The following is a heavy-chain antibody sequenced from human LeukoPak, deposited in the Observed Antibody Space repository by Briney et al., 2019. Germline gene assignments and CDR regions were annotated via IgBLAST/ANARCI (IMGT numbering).Heavy chain of an antibody. CDR3: ASKTGKTGTYD. Sequence: GGSLRVSCVVSGFNFYDYVMIWVRQAQGKGLEWVSSIDRSGANTYYADFVKGQFTISRDNSKNTLFLQMNSLRAEDTAVYYCASKTGKTGTYDWGQGTLVTVSS. CDR2: IDRSGANT. J-gene: IGHJ4*02. V-gene: IGHV3-23*01. CDR1: GFNFYDYV. D-gene: IGHD1-1*01.